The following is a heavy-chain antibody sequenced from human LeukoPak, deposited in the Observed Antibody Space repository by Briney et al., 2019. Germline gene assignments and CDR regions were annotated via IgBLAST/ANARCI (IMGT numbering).Heavy chain of an antibody. D-gene: IGHD3-22*01. CDR3: ARGQYDSGGYHYGIRAFYFDY. V-gene: IGHV4-34*01. CDR2: INHSGRT. CDR1: GESFSGDF. Sequence: SETLSLTCGVYGESFSGDFWTWLRQAPGKGLEWIGEINHSGRTDYSPSLTSRVTISVDTSMNQFSLQLRSVTAAGTAVYYCARGQYDSGGYHYGIRAFYFDYWGQGILVTV. J-gene: IGHJ4*02.